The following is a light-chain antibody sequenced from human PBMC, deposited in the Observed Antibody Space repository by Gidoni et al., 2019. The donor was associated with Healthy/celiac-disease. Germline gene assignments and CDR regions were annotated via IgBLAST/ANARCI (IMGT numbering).Light chain of an antibody. V-gene: IGKV3-20*01. CDR2: GAS. J-gene: IGKJ2*01. CDR3: QQYGGSPAAYT. Sequence: IVLTQSPAPLSLSPGDRATLSCRASQSVYSNYLAWYQQRPGQSPRLLIYGASNRATGIPERFSGSGSGTDFTLSISRLEPEDFGVYYCQQYGGSPAAYTFGQGTKLEIK. CDR1: QSVYSNY.